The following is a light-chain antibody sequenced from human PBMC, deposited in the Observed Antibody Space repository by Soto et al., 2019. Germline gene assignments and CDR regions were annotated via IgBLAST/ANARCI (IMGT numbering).Light chain of an antibody. J-gene: IGKJ2*01. Sequence: DIQMTQSPSSLSASVGNRVTITCQASQDISNSLNWFQQKPGKAPKLLIYDTSNLETGVPSRLRGSGSGTDFSFTISSLQPEDIATYYCQQYDNLPYTFGQGTNLEIK. CDR2: DTS. CDR3: QQYDNLPYT. V-gene: IGKV1-33*01. CDR1: QDISNS.